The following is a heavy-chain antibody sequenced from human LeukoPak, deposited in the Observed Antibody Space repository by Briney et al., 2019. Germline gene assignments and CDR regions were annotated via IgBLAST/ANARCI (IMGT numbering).Heavy chain of an antibody. Sequence: ASVKVSCKASGYTFTGYYMHWVRQAPGQGLEWMGWTNPNSGGTNYAQKFQGRVTMTRDTSISTAYMELSRLRSDDTAVYYCARDVRIVGATPIDYWGQGTLVTVSS. D-gene: IGHD1-26*01. J-gene: IGHJ4*02. CDR3: ARDVRIVGATPIDY. V-gene: IGHV1-2*02. CDR1: GYTFTGYY. CDR2: TNPNSGGT.